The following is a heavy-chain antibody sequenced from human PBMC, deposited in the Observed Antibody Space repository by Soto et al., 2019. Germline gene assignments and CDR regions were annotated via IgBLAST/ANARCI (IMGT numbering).Heavy chain of an antibody. V-gene: IGHV1-18*01. CDR1: GYTFTSYG. J-gene: IGHJ6*02. CDR2: ISTYNGNT. CDR3: GRDLYQSVFYYGMDV. D-gene: IGHD2-2*01. Sequence: QVQVMQSGAEVKKPGASVKVSCKASGYTFTSYGISWVRQAPGQGLEWMGWISTYNGNTNYAQKLQGRVTMTTHTSTSTAYMELRSLRSDDTAVYYCGRDLYQSVFYYGMDVWGQGTTVTVSS.